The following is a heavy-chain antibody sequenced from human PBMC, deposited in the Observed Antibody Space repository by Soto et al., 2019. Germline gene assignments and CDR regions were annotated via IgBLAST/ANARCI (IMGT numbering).Heavy chain of an antibody. Sequence: TLSVTYTVSGGSISSYCWSWIRQPPGKALEWLALIDWDDDKYYSTSLKTRLTISKDTSKNQVVLTMTNMDPVDTATYYCAQFLISRQQHLAIDYCGQRTPGIVSA. CDR2: IDWDDDK. D-gene: IGHD6-13*01. CDR1: GGSISSYC. J-gene: IGHJ4*02. V-gene: IGHV2-70*18. CDR3: AQFLISRQQHLAIDY.